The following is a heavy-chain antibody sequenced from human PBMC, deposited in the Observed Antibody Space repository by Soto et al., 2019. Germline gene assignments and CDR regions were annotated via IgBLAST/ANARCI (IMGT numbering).Heavy chain of an antibody. CDR1: GGSISSYY. CDR2: IYYSGST. V-gene: IGHV4-59*01. CDR3: ARDTDTVMFDY. Sequence: SETLSLTCTVSGGSISSYYWSWIRQPPGKGLEWIGYIYYSGSTNYNPSLKSRVTISVDTSKNQFSLKLSSVTAADTAVYYCARDTDTVMFDYGGQETLVTVSS. D-gene: IGHD5-18*01. J-gene: IGHJ4*02.